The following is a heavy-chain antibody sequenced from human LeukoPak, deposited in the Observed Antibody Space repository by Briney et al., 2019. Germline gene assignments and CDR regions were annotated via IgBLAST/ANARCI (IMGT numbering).Heavy chain of an antibody. CDR2: IYYSGST. Sequence: SETLSLTCTVSGGSISSSSYYWGWIRQPPGKGLEWIGSIYYSGSTNYNPSLKSRVTISVDTSKNQFSLKLSSVTAADTAVYYCARRTAAAGDFDYWGQGTLVTVSS. V-gene: IGHV4-39*07. J-gene: IGHJ4*02. D-gene: IGHD6-13*01. CDR1: GGSISSSSYY. CDR3: ARRTAAAGDFDY.